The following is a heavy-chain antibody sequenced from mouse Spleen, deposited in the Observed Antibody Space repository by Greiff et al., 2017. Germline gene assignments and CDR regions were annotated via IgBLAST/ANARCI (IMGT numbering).Heavy chain of an antibody. Sequence: VQLQQPGAELVKPGASVKMSCKASGYTFTSYWITWVKQRPGQGLEWIGRIDPNSGGTKYNEKFKSKATLTVDKPSSTAYMQLSSLTSEDSAVYYCARDWDWYFDVWGAGTTVTVSS. CDR1: GYTFTSYW. V-gene: IGHV1-72*01. D-gene: IGHD4-1*01. J-gene: IGHJ1*01. CDR2: IDPNSGGT. CDR3: ARDWDWYFDV.